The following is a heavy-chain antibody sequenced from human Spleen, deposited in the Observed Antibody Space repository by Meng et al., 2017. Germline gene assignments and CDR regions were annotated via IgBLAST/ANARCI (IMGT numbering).Heavy chain of an antibody. CDR1: GGSISSDNW. Sequence: QVQLQRWGVGLLKPSETLSPTCAVSGGSISSDNWWSWVRQPPGKGLEWIGEIYHSGSTNYNPSLKSRITISVDTSQNNLSLKLSSVTAADSAVYYCARGPTTMAHDFDYWGQGTLVTVSS. J-gene: IGHJ4*02. CDR3: ARGPTTMAHDFDY. V-gene: IGHV4-4*02. CDR2: IYHSGST. D-gene: IGHD4-11*01.